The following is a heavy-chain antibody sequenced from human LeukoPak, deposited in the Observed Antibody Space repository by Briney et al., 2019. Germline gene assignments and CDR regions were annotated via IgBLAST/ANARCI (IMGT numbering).Heavy chain of an antibody. CDR1: GGSISSADYY. CDR2: IHHSGSA. CDR3: ARESRYDSSGRYTGMRAPLDI. V-gene: IGHV4-31*03. Sequence: SETLSLTCTVSGGSISSADYYWSWIRQHPGKGLEWMGYIHHSGSAWYNPSLKSRVTISVDTSTNQVSLKMRSVTAADTAVYHCARESRYDSSGRYTGMRAPLDIWGQGTLATVSS. D-gene: IGHD3-22*01. J-gene: IGHJ4*02.